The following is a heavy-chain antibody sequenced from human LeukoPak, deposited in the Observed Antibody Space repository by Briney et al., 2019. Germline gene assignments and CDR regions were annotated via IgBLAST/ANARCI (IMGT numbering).Heavy chain of an antibody. Sequence: SVKVPCKASGGTFSSYAISWVRQAPGQGLEWTGGIIPIFGTANYAQKFQGRVTITTDESTSTAYMELSSLRSEDTAVYYCARDTPRVVVVPAAIKDYYYYMDVWGKGTTVTVSS. J-gene: IGHJ6*03. CDR2: IIPIFGTA. CDR1: GGTFSSYA. V-gene: IGHV1-69*05. D-gene: IGHD2-2*02. CDR3: ARDTPRVVVVPAAIKDYYYYMDV.